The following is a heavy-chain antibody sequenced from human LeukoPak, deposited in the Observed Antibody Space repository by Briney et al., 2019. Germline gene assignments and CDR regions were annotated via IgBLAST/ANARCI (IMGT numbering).Heavy chain of an antibody. CDR1: GFTFSSYE. Sequence: PGGSLRLSCAASGFTFSSYEMNWVRQAPGKGLEWVSYISSSGSTIYYADSVKGRFTISRDNAKNPLYLQMNSLRAEDTAVYYCARVGRGYSYGYFDYWGQGTLVTVSS. CDR2: ISSSGSTI. D-gene: IGHD5-18*01. CDR3: ARVGRGYSYGYFDY. J-gene: IGHJ4*02. V-gene: IGHV3-48*03.